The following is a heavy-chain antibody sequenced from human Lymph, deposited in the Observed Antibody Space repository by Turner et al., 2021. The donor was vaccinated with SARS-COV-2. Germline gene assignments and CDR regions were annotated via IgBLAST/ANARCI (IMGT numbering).Heavy chain of an antibody. Sequence: EVQLVDSGGGLIQPGGSLRLSCAASGFTVSSKYMSWVRQAPGKGLEWVSLIYSGGSTLYEDSVKGRFTISRDNSKNTLYLQMNSLRADDTAVYYCARVLPYGDYFDFWGQGTLVTVSS. J-gene: IGHJ4*02. CDR1: GFTVSSKY. CDR3: ARVLPYGDYFDF. D-gene: IGHD4-17*01. CDR2: IYSGGST. V-gene: IGHV3-53*01.